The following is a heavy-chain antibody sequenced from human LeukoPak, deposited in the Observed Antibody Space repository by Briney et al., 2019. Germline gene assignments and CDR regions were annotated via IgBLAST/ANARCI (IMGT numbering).Heavy chain of an antibody. CDR1: GYSISSGYY. CDR2: IYTSGST. Sequence: SETLSLTCTVSGYSISSGYYWGWIRQPAGKGLEWIGRIYTSGSTNYNPSLKSRVTISVDTSKNQFSLKLSSVTAADTAVYYCARGRYYYDSSGYYSLDPWGQGTLVTVSS. J-gene: IGHJ5*02. V-gene: IGHV4-61*02. CDR3: ARGRYYYDSSGYYSLDP. D-gene: IGHD3-22*01.